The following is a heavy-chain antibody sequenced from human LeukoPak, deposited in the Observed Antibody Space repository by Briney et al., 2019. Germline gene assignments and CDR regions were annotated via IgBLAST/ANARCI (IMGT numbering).Heavy chain of an antibody. J-gene: IGHJ4*02. CDR2: IRYDGSNK. CDR1: GFTFSSYG. CDR3: ASDYCSGGSCYFVYY. D-gene: IGHD2-15*01. Sequence: PGGSLRLSCAASGFTFSSYGMHWVRQAPGKGLEWVAFIRYDGSNKYYADSVKGRFTISRDNSKNTLYQQMNSLRAEDTAVYYCASDYCSGGSCYFVYYWGQGTLVTASS. V-gene: IGHV3-30*02.